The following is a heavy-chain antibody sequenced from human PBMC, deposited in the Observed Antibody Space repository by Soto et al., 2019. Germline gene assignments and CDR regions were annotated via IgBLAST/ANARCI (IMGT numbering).Heavy chain of an antibody. Sequence: SETLSLTCAVYGESFSGYYWSWIRQPPGKGLEWIGEINHSGSTNYNPSLKSRITINPDTSKNQFSLQLNSVTPEDTAVYYCARAAREFGAYSSSWGVEVLGMDVWGQGTTVTVSS. D-gene: IGHD6-13*01. CDR2: INHSGST. CDR3: ARAAREFGAYSSSWGVEVLGMDV. V-gene: IGHV4-34*01. J-gene: IGHJ6*02. CDR1: GESFSGYY.